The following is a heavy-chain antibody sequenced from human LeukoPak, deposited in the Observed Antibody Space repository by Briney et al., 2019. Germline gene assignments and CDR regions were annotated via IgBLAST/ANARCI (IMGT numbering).Heavy chain of an antibody. J-gene: IGHJ4*02. D-gene: IGHD6-6*01. CDR3: AGEGIAARGSDY. CDR2: IYTSGST. CDR1: GGSISSYY. V-gene: IGHV4-4*07. Sequence: SETLSLTCTVSGGSISSYYWSWIRQPAGKGPEWIGRIYTSGSTNYNPSLKSRVTMSVDTSKNQFSLKLSSVTAADTAVYYCAGEGIAARGSDYWGQGTLVTVSS.